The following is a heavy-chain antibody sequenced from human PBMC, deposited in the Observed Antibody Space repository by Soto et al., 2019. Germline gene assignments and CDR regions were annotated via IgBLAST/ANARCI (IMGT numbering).Heavy chain of an antibody. CDR3: ARLRGHQLVFGYYYGMDV. V-gene: IGHV1-69*13. Sequence: ASVKVSCKASGGTFSSYAISWVRQAPGQGLEWMGGIIPIFGTANYAQKFQGRVTITADESTSTAYMELSSLRSEDTAVYYCARLRGHQLVFGYYYGMDVCGQGTTVTVSS. CDR1: GGTFSSYA. J-gene: IGHJ6*02. D-gene: IGHD6-6*01. CDR2: IIPIFGTA.